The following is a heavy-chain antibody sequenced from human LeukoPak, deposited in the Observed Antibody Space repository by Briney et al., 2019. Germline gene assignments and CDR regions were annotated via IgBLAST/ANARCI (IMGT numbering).Heavy chain of an antibody. J-gene: IGHJ3*02. D-gene: IGHD6-13*01. V-gene: IGHV1-69*01. Sequence: GASVKVSCKASGGTFSSYAISWVRQAPGQGLEWMGGIIPIFGTANYAQKFQGRVTITADESTSTAYMELSSLRSEDTAVYYCARAQRVGAAAKGGDAFDIWGQGTMVTVSS. CDR3: ARAQRVGAAAKGGDAFDI. CDR1: GGTFSSYA. CDR2: IIPIFGTA.